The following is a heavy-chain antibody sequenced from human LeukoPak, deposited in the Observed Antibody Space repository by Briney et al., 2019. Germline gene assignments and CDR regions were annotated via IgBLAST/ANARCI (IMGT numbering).Heavy chain of an antibody. J-gene: IGHJ4*02. CDR3: ARNYSQAGKSETPTDY. CDR2: IYSSGST. D-gene: IGHD2-21*01. CDR1: GGSFSSYY. Sequence: KPSETLSLTCTVSGGSFSSYYWSWIRQPVGKGLEWIGRIYSSGSTNYNPSLKSRVIMSIDTSKNQFSLKVRSVTAADTAVYYCARNYSQAGKSETPTDYWGQGIRVIVPS. V-gene: IGHV4-4*07.